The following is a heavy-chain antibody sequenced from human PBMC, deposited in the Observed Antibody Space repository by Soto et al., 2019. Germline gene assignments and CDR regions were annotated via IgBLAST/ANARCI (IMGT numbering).Heavy chain of an antibody. J-gene: IGHJ4*02. V-gene: IGHV3-11*06. CDR2: ISSSSSYT. CDR3: AREWEVRDDFDY. D-gene: IGHD1-26*01. Sequence: GGSLRLSCAASGFTFSDYYMSWIRQAPGKGLEWVSYISSSSSYTNYADFVKGRFTISRDNAKNSLYLQMNSLRAEDTAVYYCAREWEVRDDFDYWGQGILVTVSS. CDR1: GFTFSDYY.